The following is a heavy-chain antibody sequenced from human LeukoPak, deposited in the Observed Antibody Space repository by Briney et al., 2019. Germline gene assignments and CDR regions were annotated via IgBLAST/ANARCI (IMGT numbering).Heavy chain of an antibody. CDR3: AKGIYSYGYCYFDY. CDR2: ISWNSGSI. J-gene: IGHJ4*02. V-gene: IGHV3-9*01. Sequence: PGGSLRLSCAASGFTFSTSGMNWVRQAPGKGLEWVSGISWNSGSIDYADSVKGRFTISRDNAKNSLYLQMNSLRPEDTAFYYCAKGIYSYGYCYFDYWGQGTLVTVSS. D-gene: IGHD5-18*01. CDR1: GFTFSTSG.